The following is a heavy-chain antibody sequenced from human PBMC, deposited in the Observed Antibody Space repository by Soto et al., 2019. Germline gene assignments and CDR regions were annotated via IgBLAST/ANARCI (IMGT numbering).Heavy chain of an antibody. CDR3: TKDTFAERDS. D-gene: IGHD2-15*01. CDR1: EFTFSVYW. V-gene: IGHV3-74*01. J-gene: IGHJ4*02. CDR2: IDTYVTGI. Sequence: EVQLVESGGGLVPPGGSLRLSCTDSEFTFSVYWMHWVRQAPGKGLEWVSRIDTYVTGITYEDSVKGRFTISRDNAKNTLYLQMNSLRGEDTAMYYCTKDTFAERDSWGQGTLVTVSS.